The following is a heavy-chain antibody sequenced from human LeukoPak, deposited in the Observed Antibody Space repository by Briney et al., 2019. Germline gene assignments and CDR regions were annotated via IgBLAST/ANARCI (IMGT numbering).Heavy chain of an antibody. CDR2: IYHSGST. CDR1: GGSISSGGYY. CDR3: ASRVGYCSSTSCYSPYYFDY. J-gene: IGHJ4*02. Sequence: KPSETLSLTCTVSGGSISSGGYYWSWIRQPPGKDLEWIGYIYHSGSTYYNPSLKSRVTISVDRSKNQFSLKLSSVTAADTAVYYCASRVGYCSSTSCYSPYYFDYWGQGTLVTVSS. D-gene: IGHD2-2*01. V-gene: IGHV4-30-2*01.